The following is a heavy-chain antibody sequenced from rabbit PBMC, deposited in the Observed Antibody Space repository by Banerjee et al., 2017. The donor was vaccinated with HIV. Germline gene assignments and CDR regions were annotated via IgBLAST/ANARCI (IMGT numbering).Heavy chain of an antibody. J-gene: IGHJ4*01. CDR1: GFTISSSYW. Sequence: QSLEESGGDLVKPGASLTLTCAASGFTISSSYWICWVRQAPGKGLEWIGCIGGGSSGITYYASWAKGRFTISKTSSTTVTLQMTSLTAADTASYFCARDLAGVIGWNFNLWGPGTLVTVS. CDR3: ARDLAGVIGWNFNL. CDR2: IGGGSSGIT. V-gene: IGHV1S40*01. D-gene: IGHD4-1*01.